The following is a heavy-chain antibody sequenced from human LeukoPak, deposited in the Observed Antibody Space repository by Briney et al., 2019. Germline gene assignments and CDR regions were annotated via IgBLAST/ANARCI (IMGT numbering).Heavy chain of an antibody. D-gene: IGHD3-22*01. CDR1: GFTFSSYA. Sequence: GGSLRLSCAASGFTFSSYAMSWVRQAPGKGLEWVSAISGSGGSTYYADSVKSRFTISRDNSKNTLYLQMNSLRAEDTAVYYCAKDSTISFYDSSGYSDYWGQGTLVTVSS. CDR3: AKDSTISFYDSSGYSDY. CDR2: ISGSGGST. V-gene: IGHV3-23*01. J-gene: IGHJ4*02.